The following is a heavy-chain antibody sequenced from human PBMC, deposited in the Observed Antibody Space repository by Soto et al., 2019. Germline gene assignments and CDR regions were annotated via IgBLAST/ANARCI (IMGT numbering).Heavy chain of an antibody. J-gene: IGHJ3*02. CDR3: ARVKREYSYDSSGYPLGDAFEI. D-gene: IGHD3-22*01. CDR2: VSAYNGNT. Sequence: QVQLVQSGAEVKKPGASVKVSCKASGYTFTSYGISWVRQAPGQGLEWRGWVSAYNGNTNYVQKFQGRVTMTTDTSTTTDDMEMRPVNYDDPAVFYCARVKREYSYDSSGYPLGDAFEIWGQGTMATVSS. CDR1: GYTFTSYG. V-gene: IGHV1-18*01.